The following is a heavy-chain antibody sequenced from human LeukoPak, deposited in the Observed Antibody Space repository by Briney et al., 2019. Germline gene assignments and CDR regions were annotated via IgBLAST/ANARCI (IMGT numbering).Heavy chain of an antibody. CDR1: GYTFTSYY. CDR3: ARDDTAMVLGNDY. D-gene: IGHD5-18*01. Sequence: ASVTVSCTASGYTFTSYYMHWVRQAPGQGLEWMGIINPSGGSTSYAQKFQGRVTMTRDTSTSTVYMELSSLRSEDTAVYYCARDDTAMVLGNDYWGQGTLVTVSS. J-gene: IGHJ4*02. CDR2: INPSGGST. V-gene: IGHV1-46*01.